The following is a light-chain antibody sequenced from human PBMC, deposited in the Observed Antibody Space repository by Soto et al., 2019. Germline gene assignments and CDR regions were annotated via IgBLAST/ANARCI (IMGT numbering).Light chain of an antibody. J-gene: IGKJ1*01. CDR2: GAS. Sequence: ETVMTQSPATLSVSPGDRATLSCRASQSVDSNLAWYQQKPGQAPRLLIYGASTRATGIPARFRGSGSGTESTLTISSLQSEDFAVYYCHQYNNWPPWTFGQGTKVEIK. CDR1: QSVDSN. V-gene: IGKV3-15*01. CDR3: HQYNNWPPWT.